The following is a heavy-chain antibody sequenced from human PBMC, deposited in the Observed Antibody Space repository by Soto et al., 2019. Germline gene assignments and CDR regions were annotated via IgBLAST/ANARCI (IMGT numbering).Heavy chain of an antibody. Sequence: SETLSLTCTVSGGSIGSHYWSWIRQPPGKGLEWIGHIYYTGSTNHNPSLKSRVTISIDTSENQFSLKLHSGTATDTAVYYCARHFYDSSGYYFALGLDVWGQGTTVTVSS. J-gene: IGHJ6*02. D-gene: IGHD3-22*01. V-gene: IGHV4-59*11. CDR2: IYYTGST. CDR1: GGSIGSHY. CDR3: ARHFYDSSGYYFALGLDV.